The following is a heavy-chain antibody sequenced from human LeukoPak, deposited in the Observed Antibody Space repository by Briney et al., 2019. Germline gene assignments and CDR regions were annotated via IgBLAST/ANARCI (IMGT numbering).Heavy chain of an antibody. CDR2: IYYTRST. D-gene: IGHD6-13*01. V-gene: IGHV4-39*07. CDR1: GGSISSSRYN. J-gene: IGHJ4*02. CDR3: ARDRPGGSSLDY. Sequence: SETLSLTCTVSGGSISSSRYNWGWIRQPPGKGLEWIGSIYYTRSTYYNPSLKSRVTISVDRSKNQFSLKLSSVTAADTAVYYCARDRPGGSSLDYWGQGTLVTVSS.